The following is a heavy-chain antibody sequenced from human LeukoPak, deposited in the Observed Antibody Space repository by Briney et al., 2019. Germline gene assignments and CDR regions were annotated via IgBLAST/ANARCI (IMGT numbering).Heavy chain of an antibody. V-gene: IGHV3-30*04. Sequence: GGSLRLSCAASGFTFNSYAFHWVRQVPGKGLQGVAVIAFDGTNTHYADSVKGRFTISRDNSKNTLYLQMNSLRAEDTAVYYCAKDLAYSNAGYWGQGTLVTVSS. CDR3: AKDLAYSNAGY. J-gene: IGHJ4*02. CDR1: GFTFNSYA. CDR2: IAFDGTNT. D-gene: IGHD6-13*01.